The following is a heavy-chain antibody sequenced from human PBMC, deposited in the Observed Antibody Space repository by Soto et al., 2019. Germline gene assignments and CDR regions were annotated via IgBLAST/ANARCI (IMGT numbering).Heavy chain of an antibody. J-gene: IGHJ5*02. CDR2: TYYRSKWYE. CDR1: GDSVSSNSAA. Sequence: QVQLRQSGPGLVKPSQTLSLTCAISGDSVSSNSAAWNWIRQSPSRGLEWLGRTYYRSKWYEDSTVSMKSRITIYPDTSKIQLSLQLTSVTPEDNAVYYCAREADGTYGFDPWGQGTLVTVSS. D-gene: IGHD6-13*01. V-gene: IGHV6-1*01. CDR3: AREADGTYGFDP.